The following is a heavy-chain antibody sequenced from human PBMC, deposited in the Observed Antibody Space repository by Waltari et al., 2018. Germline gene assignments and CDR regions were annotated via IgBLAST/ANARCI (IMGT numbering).Heavy chain of an antibody. Sequence: QVQLQESGPGLVKPSETLSLTCTVSGGSISSHYWSWIRQPPGKGLEWIGYIYYSGSTTYTPSLKSRVTISVDTSKNQFSLKLSSVTAADTAVYYCARDRGLYSSSSGFDYWGQGTLVTVSS. D-gene: IGHD6-6*01. V-gene: IGHV4-59*11. CDR3: ARDRGLYSSSSGFDY. CDR2: IYYSGST. CDR1: GGSISSHY. J-gene: IGHJ4*02.